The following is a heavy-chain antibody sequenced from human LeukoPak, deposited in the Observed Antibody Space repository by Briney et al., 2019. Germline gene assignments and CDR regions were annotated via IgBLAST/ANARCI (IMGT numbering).Heavy chain of an antibody. J-gene: IGHJ5*02. D-gene: IGHD6-13*01. CDR1: GFTFRSYA. CDR2: IRGSCGST. CDR3: AKTTGYSSSWYWFDP. Sequence: GRSLRLSCAFSGFTFRSYAMSWARHAPGKGLEWVSAIRGSCGSTYYADSVKGRFTISRDNSKNTLYLQMNSLRAEDTAVYYCAKTTGYSSSWYWFDPWGQGTLVTVSS. V-gene: IGHV3-23*01.